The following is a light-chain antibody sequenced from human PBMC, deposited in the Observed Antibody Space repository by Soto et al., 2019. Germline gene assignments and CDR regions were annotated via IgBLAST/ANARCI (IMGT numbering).Light chain of an antibody. J-gene: IGLJ2*01. Sequence: QSALTQPASVSGSPGQSITISCTGTSSDVGSYNLVSWYQQHPGKAPKLIIYEVTKRPSGVSKRFSGSKSGNTASLTISGLQAEDEAEYYCCSYAGSVPVVFGGGTKLTVL. V-gene: IGLV2-23*02. CDR1: SSDVGSYNL. CDR3: CSYAGSVPVV. CDR2: EVT.